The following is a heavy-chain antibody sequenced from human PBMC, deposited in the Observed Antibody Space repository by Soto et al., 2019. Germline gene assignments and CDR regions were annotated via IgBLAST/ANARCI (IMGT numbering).Heavy chain of an antibody. CDR1: GYSISSGYY. Sequence: SETLSLTCTVSGYSISSGYYWGWIRQPPGKGLEWIGSIYHSGSTYYNPSLKSRVTISVDTSKNQFSLKLSSVTAADTAVYYCARVSGALRYFDWLSYFAYWGQGTLVTVSS. CDR3: ARVSGALRYFDWLSYFAY. J-gene: IGHJ4*02. V-gene: IGHV4-38-2*02. D-gene: IGHD3-9*01. CDR2: IYHSGST.